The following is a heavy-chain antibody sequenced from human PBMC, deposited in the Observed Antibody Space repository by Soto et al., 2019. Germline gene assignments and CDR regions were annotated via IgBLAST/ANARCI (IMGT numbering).Heavy chain of an antibody. Sequence: GASVKVSCKASGGTFSSYAISWVRQAPGQGLEWMGGIIPIFGTANYAQKFQGRVTITADKSTSTAYMELSSLRSEDTAVYYCARGGYESAYYYYGMDVWGQGTTVTVSS. CDR2: IIPIFGTA. J-gene: IGHJ6*02. V-gene: IGHV1-69*06. CDR3: ARGGYESAYYYYGMDV. D-gene: IGHD5-12*01. CDR1: GGTFSSYA.